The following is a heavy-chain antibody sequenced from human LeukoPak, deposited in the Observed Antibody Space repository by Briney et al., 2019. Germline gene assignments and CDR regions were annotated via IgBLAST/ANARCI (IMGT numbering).Heavy chain of an antibody. CDR1: GYTFTSYG. V-gene: IGHV1-18*01. J-gene: IGHJ4*02. CDR3: ARESAVRIAAAGTGVYDY. CDR2: ISAYNGNT. D-gene: IGHD6-13*01. Sequence: GASVKVSCKASGYTFTSYGISWVRQAPGQGLEWMGWISAYNGNTNYAQKLQGRVTMTTDTSTSTAYMELRSLRSDDTAVYYCARESAVRIAAAGTGVYDYWGQGTLVTVSS.